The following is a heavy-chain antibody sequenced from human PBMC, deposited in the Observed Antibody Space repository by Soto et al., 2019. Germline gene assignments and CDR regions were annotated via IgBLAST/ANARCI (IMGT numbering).Heavy chain of an antibody. D-gene: IGHD1-26*01. CDR1: GFTFSSYS. CDR3: ARVVGAPNWFDP. CDR2: IKRHGSEK. Sequence: EVQLVESGGGLVQPGGSLRLSCAASGFTFSSYSMSWVRQAPGKGLEWVANIKRHGSEKYYGDSVKGRFTISRDSAENSLYLQMNSLRAEDTAVYYCARVVGAPNWFDPWGQGTLVTVSS. V-gene: IGHV3-7*04. J-gene: IGHJ5*02.